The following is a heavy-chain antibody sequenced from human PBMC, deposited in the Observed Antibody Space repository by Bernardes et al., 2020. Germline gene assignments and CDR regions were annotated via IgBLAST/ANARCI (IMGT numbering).Heavy chain of an antibody. V-gene: IGHV1-8*01. J-gene: IGHJ3*02. Sequence: KVSCKASGYTFTSYDINWVRQATGQGLEWMGWMNPNSGNTGYAQKFQGRVTMTRNTSISTAYMELSSLRSEDTAVYYCARFRWGSSWFEPDAFDIWGQGTMVTVSS. CDR3: ARFRWGSSWFEPDAFDI. CDR1: GYTFTSYD. D-gene: IGHD6-13*01. CDR2: MNPNSGNT.